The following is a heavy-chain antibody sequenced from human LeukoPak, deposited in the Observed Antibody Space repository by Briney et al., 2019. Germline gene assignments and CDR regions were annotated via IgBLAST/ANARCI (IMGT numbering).Heavy chain of an antibody. CDR3: ARAGVRWGYSYGYYFDY. J-gene: IGHJ4*02. CDR2: ISSSSSYI. D-gene: IGHD5-18*01. CDR1: GFTFSSYS. Sequence: PGGSLRLSCAASGFTFSSYSMNWVRQAPGKGLEWVSSISSSSSYIYYADSVKGRFTISRDNAKNSLYLQMNSLRAEDTAVYYRARAGVRWGYSYGYYFDYWGQGTLVTVSS. V-gene: IGHV3-21*01.